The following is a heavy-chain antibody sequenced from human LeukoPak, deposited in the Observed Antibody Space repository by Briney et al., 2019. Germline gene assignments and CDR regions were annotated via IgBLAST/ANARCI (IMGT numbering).Heavy chain of an antibody. V-gene: IGHV3-23*01. J-gene: IGHJ4*02. D-gene: IGHD3-3*01. Sequence: PGGSLRLSCAASGFTFDDYAMHWVRQAPGKGLEWVSAISGSGGSTYYADSVKGRFTISRDNSKNTLYLQMNSLRAEDTAVYYCAKGYYDFWSGYLWYFDYWGQGTLVTVSS. CDR3: AKGYYDFWSGYLWYFDY. CDR2: ISGSGGST. CDR1: GFTFDDYA.